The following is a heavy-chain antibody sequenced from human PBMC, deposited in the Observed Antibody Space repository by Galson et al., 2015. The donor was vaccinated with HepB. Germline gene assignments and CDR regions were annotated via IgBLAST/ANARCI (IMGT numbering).Heavy chain of an antibody. Sequence: SLRLSCAASGFTFSSEAMSWIRQAPGKGLEWVAAISGSGGSFFYVASVRGRFTISRDNSRSTMYLQMNSLTVDDTAVYYCAKHEWNFLVVPADVGFDSWGQGTLVTVSS. CDR2: ISGSGGSF. CDR3: AKHEWNFLVVPADVGFDS. D-gene: IGHD2-2*01. J-gene: IGHJ4*02. V-gene: IGHV3-23*01. CDR1: GFTFSSEA.